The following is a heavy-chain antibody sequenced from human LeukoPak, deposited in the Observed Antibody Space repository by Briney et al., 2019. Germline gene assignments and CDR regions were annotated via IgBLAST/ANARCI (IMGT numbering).Heavy chain of an antibody. CDR3: AKRGEGVSNTWYMNNWFDP. CDR2: ISSSGGTT. V-gene: IGHV3-23*01. J-gene: IGHJ5*02. D-gene: IGHD6-13*01. Sequence: GGSLRLSCAASGFTFSGYAMSWVRQAPGKGLEWVSAISSSGGTTYYADSVKGRFTISRDNSKNTLYLQMNSLRAEDTAVYYCAKRGEGVSNTWYMNNWFDPWGQGTLVTVSS. CDR1: GFTFSGYA.